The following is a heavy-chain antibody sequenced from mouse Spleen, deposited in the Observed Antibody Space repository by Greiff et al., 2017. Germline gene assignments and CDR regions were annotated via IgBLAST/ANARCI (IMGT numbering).Heavy chain of an antibody. CDR3: ARRYRYDVNYAMDY. V-gene: IGHV1S137*01. Sequence: QVQLKESGAELVRPGVSVKISCKGSGYTFTDYAMHWVKQSHAKSLEWIGVISTYYGDASYNQKYKGKATMTVDKSSSTAYMELARLTSEDSAIYYCARRYRYDVNYAMDYWGQGTSVTVSS. CDR1: GYTFTDYA. CDR2: ISTYYGDA. J-gene: IGHJ4*01. D-gene: IGHD2-14*01.